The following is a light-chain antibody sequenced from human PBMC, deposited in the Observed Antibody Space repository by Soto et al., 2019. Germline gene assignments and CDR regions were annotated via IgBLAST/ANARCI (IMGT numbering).Light chain of an antibody. Sequence: DIQMTQSPSTLSASVGDRVTITCRASQSISSWLAWYQQKPGKAPKLLIYKASSLESGVPSRFSGSGSGTEFTLTISSLHPDDFATYYCQQYTSYSTLTFGGGTKVEIK. CDR1: QSISSW. V-gene: IGKV1-5*03. J-gene: IGKJ4*01. CDR3: QQYTSYSTLT. CDR2: KAS.